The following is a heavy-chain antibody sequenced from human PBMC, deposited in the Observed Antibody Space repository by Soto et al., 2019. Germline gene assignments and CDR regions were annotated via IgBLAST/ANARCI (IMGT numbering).Heavy chain of an antibody. J-gene: IGHJ4*02. V-gene: IGHV4-39*02. Sequence: SETLSLTCTVSGGSISGSSYYWGWIRQPPGKGLEWIGNIYYSGSTYYNPSLKSRVTISVDTSKNQFSLKLTSVTAADPAGYYCARDKITGLFDYWGQGTLVTVSS. CDR1: GGSISGSSYY. CDR3: ARDKITGLFDY. D-gene: IGHD2-8*02. CDR2: IYYSGST.